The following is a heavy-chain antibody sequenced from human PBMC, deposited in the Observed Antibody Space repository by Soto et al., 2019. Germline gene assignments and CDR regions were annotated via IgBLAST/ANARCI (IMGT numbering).Heavy chain of an antibody. CDR2: TYYRSRWYF. J-gene: IGHJ5*02. CDR3: VRLIGNSWFAP. V-gene: IGHV6-1*01. D-gene: IGHD3-22*01. CDR1: GDSVSTNTAT. Sequence: QTLSLTCDISGDSVSTNTATWDWIRQSPSRGLEWLGRTYYRSRWYFDYAVSVKSRITISPDISNNQVSLQLTSVTPDDTAIYYCVRLIGNSWFAPWGQGALVPVSS.